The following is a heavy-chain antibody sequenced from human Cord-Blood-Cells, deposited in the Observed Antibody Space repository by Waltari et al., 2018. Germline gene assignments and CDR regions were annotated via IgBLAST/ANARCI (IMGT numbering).Heavy chain of an antibody. V-gene: IGHV1-2*04. CDR1: GYTFTGYY. Sequence: QVQLVQSGAEVKKPGASVKVSCKASGYTFTGYYMHWVRQAPGQGLEWKGGNNPNSGGPNYAKKFQGWVIMTRDTSISTAYMELSRLRSDDTAVYYCARERSRGYSGYDAFDIWGQGTMVTVSS. CDR2: NNPNSGGP. J-gene: IGHJ3*02. CDR3: ARERSRGYSGYDAFDI. D-gene: IGHD5-12*01.